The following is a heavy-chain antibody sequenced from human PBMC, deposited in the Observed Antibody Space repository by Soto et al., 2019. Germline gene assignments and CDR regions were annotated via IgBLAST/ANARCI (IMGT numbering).Heavy chain of an antibody. CDR1: GFTFSSYA. D-gene: IGHD3-22*01. V-gene: IGHV3-23*01. CDR2: ISGSGGST. Sequence: SCAASGFTFSSYAMNWVRQAPGKGLEWVSSISGSGGSTYYADSVKGRFTISRDNSKNTLYLQMNSLRAEDTAVYYCAFPDDSSGFDYWGQGTLVTVSS. J-gene: IGHJ4*02. CDR3: AFPDDSSGFDY.